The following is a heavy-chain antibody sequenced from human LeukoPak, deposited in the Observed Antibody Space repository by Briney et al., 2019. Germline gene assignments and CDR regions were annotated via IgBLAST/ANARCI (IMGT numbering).Heavy chain of an antibody. Sequence: PSETLSLTCTVSGGSISSYYWSWIRQPPGKGLEWIGYIYYSGSTNYNPSLKSRVTISVDTSKNQFSLKLSSVTAADTAVYYCARYGRDGYPFWGQGTLVTVSS. D-gene: IGHD5-24*01. V-gene: IGHV4-59*01. J-gene: IGHJ4*02. CDR1: GGSISSYY. CDR2: IYYSGST. CDR3: ARYGRDGYPF.